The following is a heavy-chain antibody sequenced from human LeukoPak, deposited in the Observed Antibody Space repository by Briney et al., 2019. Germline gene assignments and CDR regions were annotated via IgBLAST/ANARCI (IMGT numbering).Heavy chain of an antibody. J-gene: IGHJ6*02. CDR3: AKEYSPGLLVYYYYGMDV. CDR2: ISSSGGST. D-gene: IGHD2-15*01. CDR1: GFTFSNYA. V-gene: IGHV3-23*01. Sequence: GGSLRLSCAASGFTFSNYAMSWVRQAPGKGLEWVSGISSSGGSTYYADSVKGRFTISRDNSKNTLYLQMNSLRAEDTAVYYCAKEYSPGLLVYYYYGMDVWGQGTTVTVSS.